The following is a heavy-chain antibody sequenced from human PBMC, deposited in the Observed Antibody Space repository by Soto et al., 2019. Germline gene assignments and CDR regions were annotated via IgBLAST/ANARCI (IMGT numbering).Heavy chain of an antibody. CDR3: ARLQAAVPHY. V-gene: IGHV4-39*01. D-gene: IGHD6-13*01. CDR2: IFYDGYT. Sequence: QLQLQESGPGVVKPSETLSLTCTVSGDSISGSPYFWGWIRQPPGKGLEWIASIFYDGYTYYTPSLKSRAIISVDTSKNQFSLKLTSVAAADTAIYFCARLQAAVPHYWGQGTLVIVSS. J-gene: IGHJ4*02. CDR1: GDSISGSPYF.